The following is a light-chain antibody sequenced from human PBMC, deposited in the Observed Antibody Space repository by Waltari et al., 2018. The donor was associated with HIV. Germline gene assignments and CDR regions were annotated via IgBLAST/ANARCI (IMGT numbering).Light chain of an antibody. Sequence: HSVLTQPASVSGSPGQSITISCSGPTSDLSSLNFVSWYQQSPGSAPKLLILEVSSRPSGISDRFSGAKSGDTASRTISALRTEDEADYCCSSYSPRGSVVFGGGTKVTVL. J-gene: IGLJ3*02. CDR2: EVS. CDR1: TSDLSSLNF. CDR3: SSYSPRGSVV. V-gene: IGLV2-14*01.